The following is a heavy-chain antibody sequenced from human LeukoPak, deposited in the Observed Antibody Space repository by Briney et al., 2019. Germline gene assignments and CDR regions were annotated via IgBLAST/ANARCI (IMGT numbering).Heavy chain of an antibody. CDR1: GFTFSSYS. V-gene: IGHV3-48*04. J-gene: IGHJ5*01. CDR2: ISSSSSTI. D-gene: IGHD3-22*01. CDR3: TKDTYYHDTSGFYVFDS. Sequence: AGGSLRLSCAASGFTFSSYSMNWVRQAPGKGLEWVSYISSSSSTIYYADSVKGRFTISRDNAKNSLYLQMNSLRAEDTAVYYCTKDTYYHDTSGFYVFDSWGQGTLVTVSS.